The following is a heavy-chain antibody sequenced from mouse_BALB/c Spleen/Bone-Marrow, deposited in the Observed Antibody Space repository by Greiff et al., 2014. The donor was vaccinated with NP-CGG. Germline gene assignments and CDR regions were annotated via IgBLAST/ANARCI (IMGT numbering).Heavy chain of an antibody. CDR1: GYTFTDYN. CDR3: ARFRYDWYFDV. V-gene: IGHV1S29*02. CDR2: IYPYNGGT. D-gene: IGHD2-14*01. J-gene: IGHJ1*01. Sequence: VHVKQSGPELVKPGASVKISCKASGYTFTDYNMHWVKQSHGKSLEWIGYIYPYNGGTGYNQKFKSKATLTVDNSSSTAYMELRSLTTEDSAVYYCARFRYDWYFDVWGEGTTVTVSS.